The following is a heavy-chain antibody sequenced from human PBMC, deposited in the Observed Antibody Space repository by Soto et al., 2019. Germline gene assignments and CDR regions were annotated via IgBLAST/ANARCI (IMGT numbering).Heavy chain of an antibody. CDR2: ISGSSGST. D-gene: IGHD6-13*01. J-gene: IGHJ5*02. CDR3: AKNLIAAAGPNWFDP. Sequence: EVQLLESGGGLVQPGGSLRLSCAASGFTFSSYAMSWVRQASGKGLEWVSAISGSSGSTYYADSVKGRFTISRDNSKNTLYLQMNSMRAEDTAVYYCAKNLIAAAGPNWFDPWGQGTLVTVSS. V-gene: IGHV3-23*01. CDR1: GFTFSSYA.